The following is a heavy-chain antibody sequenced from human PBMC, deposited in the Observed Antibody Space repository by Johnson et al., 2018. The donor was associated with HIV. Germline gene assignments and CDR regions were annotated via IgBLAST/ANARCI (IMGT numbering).Heavy chain of an antibody. CDR3: AKDLPLVQGIIMGGGAFDI. CDR2: IPYDGSNT. V-gene: IGHV3-30*04. J-gene: IGHJ3*02. CDR1: GFSFSSYT. D-gene: IGHD3-10*01. Sequence: QVQLVESGGGVVQPGRSLRLSCAASGFSFSSYTLHWVRQAPGKGLEWVAVIPYDGSNTYYADSVKGRFTISRDNSKNTVYLQMNSLRAEDTAVYYCAKDLPLVQGIIMGGGAFDIWGQGTMVTVSS.